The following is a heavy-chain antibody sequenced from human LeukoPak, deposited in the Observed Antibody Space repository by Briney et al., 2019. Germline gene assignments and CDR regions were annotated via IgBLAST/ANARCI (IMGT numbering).Heavy chain of an antibody. V-gene: IGHV3-23*01. CDR1: GFIFNNYG. Sequence: GGSLRLSCAASGFIFNNYGLVWVRQAPGKGLEWVSAISNDGGGTTYADFVKGWFSVSRDNSKNTLFLQMNSLRAEDTALYYCAKGSSGYFFDLWGQGTLVTVSS. CDR2: ISNDGGGT. CDR3: AKGSSGYFFDL. D-gene: IGHD3-22*01. J-gene: IGHJ4*02.